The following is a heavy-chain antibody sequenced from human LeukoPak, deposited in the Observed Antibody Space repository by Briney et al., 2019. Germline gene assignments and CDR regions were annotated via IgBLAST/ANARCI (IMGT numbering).Heavy chain of an antibody. CDR1: GFSFSGYW. CDR2: IKEDGSEK. D-gene: IGHD2/OR15-2a*01. J-gene: IGHJ4*02. Sequence: GGSLRLSCAASGFSFSGYWMTWVRQAPGKGLEWVANIKEDGSEKYYADFVKGRFTISRDNDKNSLDLQMNSLRAEDTAVYYCARRGSTDYWGQGTLVTVSS. CDR3: ARRGSTDY. V-gene: IGHV3-7*03.